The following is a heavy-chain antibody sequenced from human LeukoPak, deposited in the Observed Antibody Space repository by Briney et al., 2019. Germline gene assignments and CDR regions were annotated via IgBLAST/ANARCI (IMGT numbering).Heavy chain of an antibody. CDR3: TTDLTVSDFDY. Sequence: GGSLRLSCAASGFTFSNAWMSWVRQAPGKGLEWVGRIKGKTDVGTTDYAAPVKGRFTISRDDSKNTLYLQMNSLKTEDTAVYYCTTDLTVSDFDYWGQGTLVTVSS. CDR2: IKGKTDVGTT. V-gene: IGHV3-15*01. CDR1: GFTFSNAW. D-gene: IGHD3-9*01. J-gene: IGHJ4*02.